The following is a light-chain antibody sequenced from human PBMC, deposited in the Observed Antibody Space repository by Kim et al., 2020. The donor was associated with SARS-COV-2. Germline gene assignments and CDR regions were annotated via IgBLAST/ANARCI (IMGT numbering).Light chain of an antibody. CDR3: QQSYRTPRT. Sequence: DIQMTQPPSSLSASVGDRVTITCRASQSISSYLNWYQQKPGKAPKLLIYAASSLQSGVPSRFSGSGSGTDFTLTISSLQPEDFATYYCQQSYRTPRTFGQGTKVDIK. CDR1: QSISSY. CDR2: AAS. V-gene: IGKV1-39*01. J-gene: IGKJ1*01.